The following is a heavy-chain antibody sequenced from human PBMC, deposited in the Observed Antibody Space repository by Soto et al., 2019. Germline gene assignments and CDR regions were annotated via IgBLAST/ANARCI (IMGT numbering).Heavy chain of an antibody. CDR3: GRVPVDTYMIYWSDP. D-gene: IGHD3-16*01. J-gene: IGHJ5*02. V-gene: IGHV4-61*01. CDR1: GDSVSSGNYY. CDR2: IYFTGNT. Sequence: SETLSLTCTVSGDSVSSGNYYWSWIRQPPGEGLEWIGSIYFTGNTNYHPSLKSRLTISIDTSRNLFSLRLGSVTAADTAVYYCGRVPVDTYMIYWSDPWGQGTLVTVSS.